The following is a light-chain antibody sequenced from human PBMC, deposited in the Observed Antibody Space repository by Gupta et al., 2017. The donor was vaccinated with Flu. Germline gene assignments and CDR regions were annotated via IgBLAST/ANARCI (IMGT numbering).Light chain of an antibody. Sequence: SGFTAYAIAWHQLQPEKGPRFLMRVDGDGSHAKGDGIPDRFSGSSSGPDRHLTISSLQTEDEGDYYCQTWGTGFWVFGGGTKLTVL. V-gene: IGLV4-69*01. CDR2: VDGDGSH. CDR3: QTWGTGFWV. J-gene: IGLJ3*02. CDR1: SGFTAYA.